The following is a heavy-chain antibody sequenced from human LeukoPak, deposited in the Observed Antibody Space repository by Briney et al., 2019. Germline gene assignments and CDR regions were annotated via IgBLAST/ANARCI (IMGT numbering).Heavy chain of an antibody. CDR3: TTDLLGLCSSTGCYDNWLDP. CDR1: GFIFSNAW. Sequence: GGSLRLSCAASGFIFSNAWMTWVRQAPGKGLEWVGRIKSKTEGGTIDYAAPVKGRFTISRDDSKDTLYLQMNSLKTEDTALYYCTTDLLGLCSSTGCYDNWLDPWGQGTLVTVSS. CDR2: IKSKTEGGTI. V-gene: IGHV3-15*01. D-gene: IGHD2-2*01. J-gene: IGHJ5*02.